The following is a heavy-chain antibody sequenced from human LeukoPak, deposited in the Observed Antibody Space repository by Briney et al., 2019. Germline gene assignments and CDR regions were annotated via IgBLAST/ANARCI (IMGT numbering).Heavy chain of an antibody. Sequence: PXETLSLTCTVSGASVSSASYWTWIRQPPGKGVEWIAHIYNGVNTNYNPSLKSRVTISVGTSRNQFSLKLSSVTAADTAVYYCARAPNPDFFDDWGRGTLVTVSS. CDR1: GASVSSASY. CDR3: ARAPNPDFFDD. J-gene: IGHJ4*02. V-gene: IGHV4-61*01. CDR2: IYNGVNT. D-gene: IGHD2-8*01.